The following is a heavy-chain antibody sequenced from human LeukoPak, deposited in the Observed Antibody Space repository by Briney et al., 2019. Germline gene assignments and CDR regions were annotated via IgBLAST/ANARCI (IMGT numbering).Heavy chain of an antibody. D-gene: IGHD4-17*01. Sequence: NPSETLSLTCAVYGGSFSGYYWSWIRQPPGKGLEWIGYIYYSGSTYYNPSLKSRVTISVDTSKNQFSLKLSSVTAADTAVYYCARETLTTSRWFGPWGQGTLVTVSS. CDR1: GGSFSGYY. CDR3: ARETLTTSRWFGP. CDR2: IYYSGST. J-gene: IGHJ5*02. V-gene: IGHV4-30-4*08.